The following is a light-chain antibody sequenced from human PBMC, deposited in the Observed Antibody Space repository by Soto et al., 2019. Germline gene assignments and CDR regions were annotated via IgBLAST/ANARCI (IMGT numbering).Light chain of an antibody. V-gene: IGLV2-14*01. J-gene: IGLJ3*02. CDR1: SSDVGGYNY. CDR2: EVS. Sequence: QSALTQPASVSGSPGQSITISCTGTSSDVGGYNYVSWYQHHPGKAPKLMIYEVSNRPSGVSTRFSGSKSGNTASLTISGLQAEDEADYYCSSYTSSNTLVFGGGTQLTVL. CDR3: SSYTSSNTLV.